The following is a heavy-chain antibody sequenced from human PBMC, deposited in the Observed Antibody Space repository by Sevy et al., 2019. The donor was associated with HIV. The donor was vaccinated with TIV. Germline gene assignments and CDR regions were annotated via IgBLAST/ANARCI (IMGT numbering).Heavy chain of an antibody. D-gene: IGHD3-22*01. Sequence: GGSLRLSCAASGITLTPYWMHWVRQVPGKGLVWVSRINSDGSSTSYAESVKGRFTISRDNGKNTLYLQMKSLRVEDTAVYFCSRGLYYYDMRGYQEPGDYRGQGVLVTVSS. CDR1: GITLTPYW. V-gene: IGHV3-74*01. CDR2: INSDGSST. CDR3: SRGLYYYDMRGYQEPGDY. J-gene: IGHJ4*02.